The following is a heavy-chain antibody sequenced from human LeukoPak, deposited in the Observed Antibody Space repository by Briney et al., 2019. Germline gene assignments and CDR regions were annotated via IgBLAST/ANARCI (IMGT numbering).Heavy chain of an antibody. Sequence: PSETLSLTCTVSGYSISSGYYWGWIRQPPGKGLEWIGSIYHSGSTYYNPSLKSRVTISVDTSKNQFSLKLSSVTAADTAVYYCASTTMVRGVMRKYYFDYWGQGTLVTVSS. V-gene: IGHV4-38-2*02. CDR1: GYSISSGYY. CDR3: ASTTMVRGVMRKYYFDY. D-gene: IGHD3-10*01. J-gene: IGHJ4*02. CDR2: IYHSGST.